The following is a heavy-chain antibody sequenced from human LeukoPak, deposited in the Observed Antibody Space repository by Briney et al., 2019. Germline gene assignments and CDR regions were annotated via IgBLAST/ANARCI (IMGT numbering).Heavy chain of an antibody. Sequence: SETLSLTCTVSGGSSSSYYWSWIRQPAGEGLEWIVRIYTSGSTNYNPSLKSRVTISVDTSKNQFSLKLSSVTAANTAVYYCARFMAVAGGGGFDYWGQGTLVTVSS. CDR1: GGSSSSYY. CDR3: ARFMAVAGGGGFDY. D-gene: IGHD6-19*01. CDR2: IYTSGST. V-gene: IGHV4-4*07. J-gene: IGHJ4*02.